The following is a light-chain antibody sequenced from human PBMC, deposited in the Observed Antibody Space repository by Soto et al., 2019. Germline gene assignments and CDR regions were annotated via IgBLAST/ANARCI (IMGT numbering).Light chain of an antibody. J-gene: IGLJ1*01. CDR3: SSYASSTSPPYV. CDR2: KVT. CDR1: SSDVGGYNY. V-gene: IGLV2-14*03. Sequence: QSALTQPASVSGSPGQSSTISCTGSSSDVGGYNYVSWYQQHPGKAPKLMIYKVTDRPSGVSHRFSGSKSGNTASLTISGLQSEDEADYYCSSYASSTSPPYVFGTGTKRTVL.